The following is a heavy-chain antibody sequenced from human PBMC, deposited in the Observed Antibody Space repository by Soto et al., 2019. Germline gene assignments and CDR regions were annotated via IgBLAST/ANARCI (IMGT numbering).Heavy chain of an antibody. CDR1: GGSISSGGYY. J-gene: IGHJ5*02. V-gene: IGHV4-31*03. D-gene: IGHD2-2*01. CDR2: IYYSGST. CDR3: ARALPPYCSSTSCYFGGGSYVSVWFDP. Sequence: SETLSLTCTVSGGSISSGGYYWSWIRQHPGKGLEWIGYIYYSGSTYYNPSLKSRVTISVDTSKNQFSLKLSSVTAADTAVYYCARALPPYCSSTSCYFGGGSYVSVWFDPWGQGTLVTVSS.